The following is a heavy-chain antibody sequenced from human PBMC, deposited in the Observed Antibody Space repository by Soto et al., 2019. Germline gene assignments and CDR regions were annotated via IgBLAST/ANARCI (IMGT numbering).Heavy chain of an antibody. CDR3: ARDYSSGLYYYYGMDV. CDR2: ISYDGSNK. V-gene: IGHV3-30-3*01. CDR1: GFTFSSYA. D-gene: IGHD6-19*01. J-gene: IGHJ6*02. Sequence: GGSLRLSCAASGFTFSSYAMHWIRQAPGKGLEWVAVISYDGSNKYYADSVKGRFTISRDNSKNTLYLQMNSLRAEDTAVYYCARDYSSGLYYYYGMDVWGQGXTVTVYS.